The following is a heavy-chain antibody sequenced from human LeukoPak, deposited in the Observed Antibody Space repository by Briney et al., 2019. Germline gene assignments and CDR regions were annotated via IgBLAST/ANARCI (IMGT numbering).Heavy chain of an antibody. CDR1: GGSISSYY. CDR3: ARLRGYCINDVCSSDRFPDY. D-gene: IGHD2-8*01. V-gene: IGHV4-59*01. CDR2: IYYSGST. J-gene: IGHJ4*02. Sequence: SETLSLTCTVSGGSISSYYWSWIRQPPGKGLEWTGYIYYSGSTNYNPSLKSRVTISVDTSKNQFSLKVRSVTAADTAVYYCARLRGYCINDVCSSDRFPDYWGQGTLVTVSS.